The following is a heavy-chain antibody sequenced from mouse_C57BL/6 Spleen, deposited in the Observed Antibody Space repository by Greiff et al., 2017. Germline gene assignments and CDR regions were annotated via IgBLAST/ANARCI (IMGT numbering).Heavy chain of an antibody. J-gene: IGHJ4*01. V-gene: IGHV1-82*01. CDR3: ARGITTVYAMDY. Sequence: QVQLQQSGPELVKPGASVKISCKASGYAFSSSWMNWVKQRPGKGLEWIGRIYPGDGDTTYNGKFKGKATLTADKSSSTADMQLSSLTSEDSAVYFCARGITTVYAMDYWGQGTSVTVSS. D-gene: IGHD1-1*01. CDR1: GYAFSSSW. CDR2: IYPGDGDT.